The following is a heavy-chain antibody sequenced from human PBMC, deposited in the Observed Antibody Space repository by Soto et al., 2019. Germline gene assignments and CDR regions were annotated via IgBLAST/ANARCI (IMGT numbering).Heavy chain of an antibody. CDR3: ATWHERAHAFDV. Sequence: DVQLVESGGGLIQPGESLRLSCAAFGLTISGKKYVAWVRHAPGKGLEWVSALYDVDGSFYADSVTGRFTTSSDSSKTTVYLQMNDLRPDDTAVYYCATWHERAHAFDVWGQGTTVTISS. J-gene: IGHJ3*01. V-gene: IGHV3-53*01. CDR2: LYDVDGS. CDR1: GLTISGKKY.